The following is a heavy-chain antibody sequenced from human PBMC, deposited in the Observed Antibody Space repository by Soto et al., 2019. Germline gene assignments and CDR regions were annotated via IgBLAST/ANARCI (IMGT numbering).Heavy chain of an antibody. CDR1: GYTFTSYG. J-gene: IGHJ6*02. CDR2: ISAYNGNI. V-gene: IGHV1-18*01. CDR3: ARHSAGSHYYYYYGMDV. Sequence: ASVKVSCKASGYTFTSYGISWVRQAPGQGLEWMGWISAYNGNINYAQKLQGRVTMTTDTSTSTAYMELRSLRSDDTAVYYCARHSAGSHYYYYYGMDVWGQGTLVTVSS.